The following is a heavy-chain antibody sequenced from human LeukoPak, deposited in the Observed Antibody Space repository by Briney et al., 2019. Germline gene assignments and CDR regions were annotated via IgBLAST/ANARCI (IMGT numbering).Heavy chain of an antibody. V-gene: IGHV3-7*01. D-gene: IGHD3-16*01. CDR3: ARGGKFDYIWGSGYYYSMDV. CDR2: IKQDGSEK. CDR1: GFTFSSYW. J-gene: IGHJ6*02. Sequence: PGGSLRLSCAASGFTFSSYWMSWVRQAPGKGLEWVADIKQDGSEKYYVDSVKGRFTISRDNAKNSLYLQMNSLRAEDTAVYYCARGGKFDYIWGSGYYYSMDVWGQGTTVTVSS.